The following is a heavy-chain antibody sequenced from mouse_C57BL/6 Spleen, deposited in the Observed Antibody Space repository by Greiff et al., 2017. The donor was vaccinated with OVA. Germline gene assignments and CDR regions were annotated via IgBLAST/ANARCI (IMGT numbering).Heavy chain of an antibody. V-gene: IGHV1-62-2*01. D-gene: IGHD2-1*01. Sequence: VQVVESGAELVKPGASVKLSCKASGYTFTEYTIHWVKQRSGQGLEWIGWFYPGSGSIKYNEKFKDKATLTADKSSSTVYMELSRLTSEDSAVYFCARHESHYGNLGLFDYWGQGTTLTVSS. J-gene: IGHJ2*01. CDR2: FYPGSGSI. CDR1: GYTFTEYT. CDR3: ARHESHYGNLGLFDY.